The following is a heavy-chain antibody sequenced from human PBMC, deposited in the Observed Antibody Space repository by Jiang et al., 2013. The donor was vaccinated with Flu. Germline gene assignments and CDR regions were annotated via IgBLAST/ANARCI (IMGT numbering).Heavy chain of an antibody. CDR2: TYYRSKWYN. J-gene: IGHJ5*02. CDR1: SNSAA. D-gene: IGHD6-13*01. CDR3: ARGLYVGIAAAGISDWFDP. V-gene: IGHV6-1*01. Sequence: SNSAAWNWIRQSPSRGLEWLGRTYYRSKWYNDYAVSVKSRITINPDTSKNQFSLQLNSVTPEDTAVYYCARGLYVGIAAAGISDWFDPWGQGTLVTVSS.